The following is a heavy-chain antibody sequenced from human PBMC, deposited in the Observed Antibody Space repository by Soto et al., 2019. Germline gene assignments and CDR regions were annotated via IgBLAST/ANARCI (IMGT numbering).Heavy chain of an antibody. CDR1: GGSISSSSYY. CDR3: ARTGDSLSSWYLSLDY. CDR2: IYYSGST. Sequence: QLQLQESGPGLVKPSETLSLTCTVSGGSISSSSYYWGWIRQPPGKGLEWIGSIYYSGSTYYNPSLKSRVTISVDTSKNQFSLKLSSVTAADTAVYYCARTGDSLSSWYLSLDYWGQGTLVTVSS. D-gene: IGHD6-13*01. J-gene: IGHJ4*02. V-gene: IGHV4-39*01.